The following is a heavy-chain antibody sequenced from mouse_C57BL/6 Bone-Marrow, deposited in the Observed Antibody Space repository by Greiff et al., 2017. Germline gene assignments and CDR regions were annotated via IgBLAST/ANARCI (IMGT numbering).Heavy chain of an antibody. V-gene: IGHV1-80*01. J-gene: IGHJ2*01. CDR3: ASFYYYGFDY. D-gene: IGHD1-1*01. Sequence: VKLVESGAELVKPGASVKISCKASGYAFSSYWMNWVKQMPGKGLEWIGQIYPGDGDTNYNGKFKGKATLTADKSSSTAYMQLSSLTSEDSAVYFCASFYYYGFDYWGQGTTLTVSS. CDR2: IYPGDGDT. CDR1: GYAFSSYW.